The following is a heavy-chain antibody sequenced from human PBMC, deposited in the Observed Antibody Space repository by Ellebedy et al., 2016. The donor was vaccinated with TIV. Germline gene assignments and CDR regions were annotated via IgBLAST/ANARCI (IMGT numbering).Heavy chain of an antibody. D-gene: IGHD4-23*01. CDR1: GFTFSTYG. V-gene: IGHV3-48*02. Sequence: GESLKISCAASGFTFSTYGMNWVRQTPGKGLEWLSYLSSSSSTIFYADSVKGRFTISRDNAKNSLYLQMNRLSDEDTAVYYCARDPGRYRGNAAFGYWGQGTLVTVSS. CDR3: ARDPGRYRGNAAFGY. CDR2: LSSSSSTI. J-gene: IGHJ4*02.